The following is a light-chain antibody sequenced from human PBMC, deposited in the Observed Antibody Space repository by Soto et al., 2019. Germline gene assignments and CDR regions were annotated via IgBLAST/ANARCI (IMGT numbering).Light chain of an antibody. Sequence: EIVMTQSPATLSLSPGERATLSCRASQSVSSNLAWYQQRPGQAPRLLIYGASARAAGIPARFSGGGSGTEFTLTISGLQSEDFAVYYCQQYNNWPITFGQGTRLEIK. CDR2: GAS. V-gene: IGKV3-15*01. J-gene: IGKJ5*01. CDR3: QQYNNWPIT. CDR1: QSVSSN.